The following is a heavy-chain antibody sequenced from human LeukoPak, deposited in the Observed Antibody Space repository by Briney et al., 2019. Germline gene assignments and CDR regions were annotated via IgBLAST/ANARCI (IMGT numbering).Heavy chain of an antibody. Sequence: ASVKVSCKASGYTFTSYGISWVRQAPGQGLEWMGGIIPIFGTANYAQKFQGRVTITTDESTSTAYMELSSLRSEDTAVYYCATLGDVPAAHGLYSYYYYYYMDVWGKGTTVTVSS. CDR3: ATLGDVPAAHGLYSYYYYYYMDV. CDR2: IIPIFGTA. D-gene: IGHD2-2*01. CDR1: GYTFTSYG. J-gene: IGHJ6*03. V-gene: IGHV1-69*05.